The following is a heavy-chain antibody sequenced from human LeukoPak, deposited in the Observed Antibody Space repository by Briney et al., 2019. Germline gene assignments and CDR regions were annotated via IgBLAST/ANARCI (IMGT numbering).Heavy chain of an antibody. Sequence: ASVKVSCKPSGYTFTSYGISWVRQAPGQRLEWMGWISAYNGKTNYAQKLQGRVTMTTDTSTSTAYMELRSLRSDDTAVYYCARDPENYYDSSGYYSRGAFDIWGQGTMVTVSS. CDR3: ARDPENYYDSSGYYSRGAFDI. CDR2: ISAYNGKT. V-gene: IGHV1-18*01. J-gene: IGHJ3*02. D-gene: IGHD3-22*01. CDR1: GYTFTSYG.